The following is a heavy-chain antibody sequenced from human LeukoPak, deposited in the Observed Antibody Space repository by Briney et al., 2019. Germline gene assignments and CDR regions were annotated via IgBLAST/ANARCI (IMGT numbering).Heavy chain of an antibody. CDR2: INHSGST. J-gene: IGHJ1*01. V-gene: IGHV4-34*01. D-gene: IGHD6-13*01. CDR1: GGSFSGYY. Sequence: SETLSLTCAVYGGSFSGYYWSWIRQPPGKGLEWIGEINHSGSTNYNPSLKSRVTISVDTSKNQFSLKLSSVTAADTAVYYCASAGTPEYFQHWGQGTLVTVSS. CDR3: ASAGTPEYFQH.